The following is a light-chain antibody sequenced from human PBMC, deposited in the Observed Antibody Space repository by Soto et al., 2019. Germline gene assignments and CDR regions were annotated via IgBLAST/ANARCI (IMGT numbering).Light chain of an antibody. CDR3: QQYGSSPLT. CDR2: GTS. J-gene: IGKJ4*01. Sequence: EIVLMQSPGTLSLSPGERATLSCRASQSVSSSYLAWYQQKPGQAPRFLIYGTSSRATGIPDRFSGSGSGTDFSLTISRLEPEDFAVYYCQQYGSSPLTFGGGTKVDIK. CDR1: QSVSSSY. V-gene: IGKV3-20*01.